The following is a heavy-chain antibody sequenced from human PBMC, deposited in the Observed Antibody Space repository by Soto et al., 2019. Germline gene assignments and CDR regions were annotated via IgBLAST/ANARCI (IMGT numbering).Heavy chain of an antibody. CDR1: GYTFTSYG. D-gene: IGHD1-1*01. CDR2: ISAYNGNT. V-gene: IGHV1-18*04. Sequence: ASVKVSCKASGYTFTSYGISWVRQAPGQGLEWMGWISAYNGNTNYAQKLQGRVTMTTDTSTSTAYMELRSLRSDDTAVYYCARRLQLWRGHYYGMDVWGQGTTVTVSS. CDR3: ARRLQLWRGHYYGMDV. J-gene: IGHJ6*02.